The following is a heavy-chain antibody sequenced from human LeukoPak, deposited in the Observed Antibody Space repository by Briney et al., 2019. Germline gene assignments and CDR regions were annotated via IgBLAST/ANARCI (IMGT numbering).Heavy chain of an antibody. CDR3: ASHYYDSSGYYLGIDY. D-gene: IGHD3-22*01. J-gene: IGHJ4*02. CDR1: GFTFSSYV. Sequence: GGSLRLSCAASGFTFSSYVMSWVRQAPGKGLEWVSGISGSGDSTYYADSVKGRFTISRDNSKNTLYLQMNSLRAEDTAVYYCASHYYDSSGYYLGIDYWGQGTLVTVSS. CDR2: ISGSGDST. V-gene: IGHV3-23*01.